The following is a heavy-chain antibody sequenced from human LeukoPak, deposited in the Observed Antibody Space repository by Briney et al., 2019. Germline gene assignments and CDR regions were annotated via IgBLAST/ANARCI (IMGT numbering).Heavy chain of an antibody. CDR2: INHSGST. CDR3: ARRASSHDSSGYYRDY. Sequence: PSETLSLTCAVYGGSFSGYYWSWIRQPPGKGLEWIGEINHSGSTNYNPSLKSRVTISVDTSKNQFSLKLSSVTAADTAVYYCARRASSHDSSGYYRDYWRQGTLVTVSS. CDR1: GGSFSGYY. D-gene: IGHD3-22*01. V-gene: IGHV4-34*01. J-gene: IGHJ4*02.